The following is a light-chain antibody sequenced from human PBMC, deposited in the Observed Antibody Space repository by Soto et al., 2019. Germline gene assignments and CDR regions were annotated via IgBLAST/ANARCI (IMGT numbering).Light chain of an antibody. CDR2: GAS. V-gene: IGKV3-20*01. CDR3: QQYGSSPPT. CDR1: QSVSSSY. Sequence: EVVLTQSPVTLSLPPGERATLSCMASQSVSSSYLAWYQQKPVQAPRLLIYGASSRATGIPDRFSGSGSGTDFTLTISRLEPEDFAVYYCQQYGSSPPTFGQGTKVDI. J-gene: IGKJ1*01.